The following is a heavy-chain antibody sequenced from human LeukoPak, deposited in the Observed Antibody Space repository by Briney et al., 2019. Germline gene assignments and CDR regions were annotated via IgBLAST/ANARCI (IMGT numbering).Heavy chain of an antibody. Sequence: PGGSLRLSRAASGFTFSSYWMSWVRQAPGKGLEWVANIKQDGSEKYYVDSVKGRFTISRDNAENSLYLQMDSLRAEDTAVYFCARGQTTVTNWGQGTLVAVSS. CDR2: IKQDGSEK. D-gene: IGHD4-17*01. J-gene: IGHJ4*02. CDR1: GFTFSSYW. CDR3: ARGQTTVTN. V-gene: IGHV3-7*03.